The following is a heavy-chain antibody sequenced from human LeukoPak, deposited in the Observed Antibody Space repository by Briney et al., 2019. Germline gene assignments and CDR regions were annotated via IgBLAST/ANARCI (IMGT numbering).Heavy chain of an antibody. J-gene: IGHJ4*02. V-gene: IGHV1-2*02. D-gene: IGHD4-17*01. CDR2: INPNSGGT. CDR1: GYTFSNYY. CDR3: ARLEDYGPDY. Sequence: ASVKVSCKASGYTFSNYYMHWVRQDPGHPLEWMGWINPNSGGTNYAQNFQGRVTMTRDTSISTAYMELSRLRSDDTAVYYCARLEDYGPDYWGQGTLVTVSS.